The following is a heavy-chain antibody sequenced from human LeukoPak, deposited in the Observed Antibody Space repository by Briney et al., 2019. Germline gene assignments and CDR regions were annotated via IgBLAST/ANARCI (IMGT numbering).Heavy chain of an antibody. CDR3: ASSGDYSNYWGLFDY. J-gene: IGHJ4*02. V-gene: IGHV3-48*01. Sequence: GESLKISCAASGFTFSSYSMNWVRQAPGKGLEWVSYISSSSSTIYYADSVKGRFTISRDNAKNSLYLQMNSLRAEDTAVYYCASSGDYSNYWGLFDYWGQGTLVTVSS. D-gene: IGHD4-11*01. CDR2: ISSSSSTI. CDR1: GFTFSSYS.